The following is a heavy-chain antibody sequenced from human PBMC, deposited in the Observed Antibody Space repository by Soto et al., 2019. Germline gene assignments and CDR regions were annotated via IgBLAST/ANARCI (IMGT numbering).Heavy chain of an antibody. CDR2: ISAYNGNT. Sequence: GASVKVSCKASGYTFTSYGISWVRQAPGQGLEWMGWISAYNGNTNYAQKLQGRVTMTTDTSTSTAYMELRSLRSDDTAVYYCARLSSPVEMATSNFDYWGQGTLVTVSS. D-gene: IGHD5-12*01. J-gene: IGHJ4*02. CDR3: ARLSSPVEMATSNFDY. V-gene: IGHV1-18*04. CDR1: GYTFTSYG.